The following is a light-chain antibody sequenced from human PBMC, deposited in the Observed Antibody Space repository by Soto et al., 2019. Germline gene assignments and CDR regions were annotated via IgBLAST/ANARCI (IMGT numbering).Light chain of an antibody. Sequence: EIVLTQSPGTLSLSPVERATLSCRAIQSLKARYLAWYQVKPGQAPRLLFYGASSRAPGIPARFSGSGSGTEFTLTISSLQSEDFAVYYCQQYHSWPPRTFGQGTKV. V-gene: IGKV3-20*01. CDR2: GAS. CDR3: QQYHSWPPRT. CDR1: QSLKARY. J-gene: IGKJ1*01.